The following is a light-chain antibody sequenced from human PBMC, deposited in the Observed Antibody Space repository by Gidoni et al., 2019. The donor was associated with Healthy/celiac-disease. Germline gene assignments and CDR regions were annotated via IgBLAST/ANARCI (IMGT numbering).Light chain of an antibody. V-gene: IGLV1-40*01. CDR2: GTS. CDR1: SSNIGAGYN. J-gene: IGLJ3*02. Sequence: QSVPTLPPPVSAAPVQTVTISCTGSSSNIGAGYNVHWYQQHPVTAPKLLIYGTSNRPSGVPDRFSGSKSGTSASLAITGLQAEDEANYYCQSYDSSLSGSVFGGGTKLTGL. CDR3: QSYDSSLSGSV.